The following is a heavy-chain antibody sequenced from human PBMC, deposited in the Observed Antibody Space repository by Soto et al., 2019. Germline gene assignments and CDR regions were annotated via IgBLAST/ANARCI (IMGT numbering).Heavy chain of an antibody. CDR3: ARMEPGYCSSTSCSNWFDP. CDR1: GFTFDIYW. Sequence: GGSLRLSCAASGFTFDIYWMSWVRQAPGKGLEWVSSISSSSSYIYYADSLKGRFTISRDNAKNSLYLQMNSLRAEDTAVYYCARMEPGYCSSTSCSNWFDPWGQGTLVTVSS. J-gene: IGHJ5*02. V-gene: IGHV3-21*01. CDR2: ISSSSSYI. D-gene: IGHD2-2*01.